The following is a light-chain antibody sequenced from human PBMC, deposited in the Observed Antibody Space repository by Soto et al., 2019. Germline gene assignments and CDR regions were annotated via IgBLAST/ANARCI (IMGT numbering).Light chain of an antibody. CDR3: QQYGSSLT. J-gene: IGKJ3*01. Sequence: EIVLTQSPATLSLSPGERVTLSCRASQSVSSYLAWYQQKPGQAPRLLIYGASSRATGIPDRFSGSGSGTDFTLTISRLEPEDFAVYYCQQYGSSLTFGPGTKVDIK. CDR1: QSVSSY. CDR2: GAS. V-gene: IGKV3-20*01.